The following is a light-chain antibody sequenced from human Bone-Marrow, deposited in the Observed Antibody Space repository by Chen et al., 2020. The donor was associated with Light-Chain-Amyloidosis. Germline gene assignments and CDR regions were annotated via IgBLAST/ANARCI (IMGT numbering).Light chain of an antibody. Sequence: NFMLTQPLSVSESPGKTVIISCTRSSGSIATNYVQWYQQRPGSSPTTVIYEDDQVPSGVPDRFSGSIDRSSNSASLNISGLKPEDEADYYCQSYQGSSQRVFGGGTKLTVL. CDR1: SGSIATNY. V-gene: IGLV6-57*01. CDR3: QSYQGSSQRV. J-gene: IGLJ3*02. CDR2: EDD.